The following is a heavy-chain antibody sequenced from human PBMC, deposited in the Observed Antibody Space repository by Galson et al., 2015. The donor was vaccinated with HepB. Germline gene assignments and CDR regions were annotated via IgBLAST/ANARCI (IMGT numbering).Heavy chain of an antibody. V-gene: IGHV1-8*01. CDR3: ARGLGEQWLTDAFNF. CDR2: MSPNSGNT. CDR1: GYTFTSSD. J-gene: IGHJ3*01. D-gene: IGHD6-19*01. Sequence: SVKVSCKASGYTFTSSDINWVRQAAGQGLEWMGWMSPNSGNTYSAQKFEDRVTMTRDISTSTAYMELTSLTSEDTAVYYCARGLGEQWLTDAFNFWGQGTMVTVSS.